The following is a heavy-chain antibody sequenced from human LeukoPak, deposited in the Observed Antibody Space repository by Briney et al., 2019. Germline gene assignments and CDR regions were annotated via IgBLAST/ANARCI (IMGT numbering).Heavy chain of an antibody. J-gene: IGHJ3*02. V-gene: IGHV3-30-3*01. CDR1: GFTFSSYA. CDR2: ISYDGSNK. D-gene: IGHD5-18*01. Sequence: GRSLRLSCAASGFTFSSYAMHWVRQAPGKGLEWVAVISYDGSNKYYADSVKGRFTISRDNSKNTLYLQMNSLRAEDTAVYYCARATAMGGHSLGDAFDIWGQGTMVTVSS. CDR3: ARATAMGGHSLGDAFDI.